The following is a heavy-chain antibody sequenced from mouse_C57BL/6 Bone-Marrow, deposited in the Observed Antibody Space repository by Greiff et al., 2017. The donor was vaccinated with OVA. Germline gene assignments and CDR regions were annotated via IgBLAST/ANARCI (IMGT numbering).Heavy chain of an antibody. CDR3: TTGGVFDY. V-gene: IGHV14-4*01. CDR2: IDPENGDT. J-gene: IGHJ2*01. CDR1: GFNIKDDY. Sequence: DVKLQESGAELVRPGASVKLSCTASGFNIKDDYMHWVKQRPEQGLEWIGWIDPENGDTEYASKFQGKATITADTSSNTAYLQLSSLTSEDTAVYYCTTGGVFDYWGQGTTLTVSS.